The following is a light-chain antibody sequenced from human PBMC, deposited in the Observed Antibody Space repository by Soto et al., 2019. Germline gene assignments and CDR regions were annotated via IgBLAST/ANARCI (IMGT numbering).Light chain of an antibody. Sequence: EIVMTQSPATLSVSPGERATLSCRASQSVRTNLAWYRQKPGQAPTLLIYDASIRATGIPARFSGSWSRTEFTLTISSLQSEDFAVYYCQQYNDWPPWTFAQGTQVEIK. CDR1: QSVRTN. V-gene: IGKV3-15*01. CDR2: DAS. CDR3: QQYNDWPPWT. J-gene: IGKJ1*01.